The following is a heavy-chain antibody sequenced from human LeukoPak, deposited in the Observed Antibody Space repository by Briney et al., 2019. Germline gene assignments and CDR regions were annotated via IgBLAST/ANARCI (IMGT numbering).Heavy chain of an antibody. CDR2: ISGSGGST. CDR1: GFTFSSYA. Sequence: GGSLRLSCAASGFTFSSYAMSWVRQAPGKGLEWVSAISGSGGSTYYADSVKGRFTISRDNSKNTLYLRMNSLRAEDTAVYYCAKDQRSHCSGSSCYSFDYWGQGTLVTVSS. CDR3: AKDQRSHCSGSSCYSFDY. D-gene: IGHD2-15*01. J-gene: IGHJ4*02. V-gene: IGHV3-23*01.